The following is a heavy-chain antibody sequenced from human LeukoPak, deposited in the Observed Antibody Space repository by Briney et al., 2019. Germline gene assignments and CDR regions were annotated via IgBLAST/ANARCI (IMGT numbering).Heavy chain of an antibody. CDR1: GYTFTSYG. V-gene: IGHV1-18*01. CDR2: ISAYNGNT. J-gene: IGHJ4*02. CDR3: ASLAYYYDSSGYYYNY. D-gene: IGHD3-22*01. Sequence: GASVKVSCKASGYTFTSYGISWVRQAPGQGLEWMGWISAYNGNTNYAQKLQGRVTMTTDTSTSTAYMELRSLRSDDTAVYYCASLAYYYDSSGYYYNYWGQGTLVTVSS.